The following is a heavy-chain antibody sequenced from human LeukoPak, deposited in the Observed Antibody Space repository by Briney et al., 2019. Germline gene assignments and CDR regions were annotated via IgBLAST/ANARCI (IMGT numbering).Heavy chain of an antibody. CDR1: GFTVTNNY. CDR2: IFSNDNA. CDR3: AAVSTKTYYYGLDV. Sequence: GGSLRLSCAASGFTVTNNYMCWVRQAPGKGLEWVSVIFSNDNAYHADSVKGRFAISRDTSKNTLYLQMNSLRAEDTAVYYCAAVSTKTYYYGLDVWGQGTTVTVSS. D-gene: IGHD4-17*01. J-gene: IGHJ6*02. V-gene: IGHV3-53*01.